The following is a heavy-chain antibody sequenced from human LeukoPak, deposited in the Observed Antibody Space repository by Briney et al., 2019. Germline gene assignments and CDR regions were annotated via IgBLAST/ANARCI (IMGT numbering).Heavy chain of an antibody. J-gene: IGHJ4*02. CDR1: GFTVSSNY. CDR3: ARATCGGDCYSSSLSPYYFDY. Sequence: GGSLRLSCAASGFTVSSNYMSWVRQAPGKGLEWGSVIYSGGSTYYADSVKGRFTISRDNSKNTLYLQMNSLRAEDTAVYYCARATCGGDCYSSSLSPYYFDYWGQGTLVTVSS. D-gene: IGHD2-21*02. CDR2: IYSGGST. V-gene: IGHV3-53*01.